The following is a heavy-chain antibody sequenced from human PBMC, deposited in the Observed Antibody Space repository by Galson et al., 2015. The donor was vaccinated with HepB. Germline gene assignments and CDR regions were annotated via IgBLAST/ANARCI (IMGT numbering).Heavy chain of an antibody. V-gene: IGHV3-23*01. CDR2: ITGSGGNT. Sequence: SLRLSCAASGFTFSNYAMSWVRLTPGRGLQWVSTITGSGGNTYFADSVKGRFTISRDNSKNTLHMQMNSLRAEDTAVYYCAKAQVRGYSFGCGHSGMDVWGRGTTVAVSS. J-gene: IGHJ6*02. D-gene: IGHD5-18*01. CDR1: GFTFSNYA. CDR3: AKAQVRGYSFGCGHSGMDV.